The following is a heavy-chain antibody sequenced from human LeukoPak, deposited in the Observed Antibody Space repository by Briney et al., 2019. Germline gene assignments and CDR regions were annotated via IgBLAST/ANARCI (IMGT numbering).Heavy chain of an antibody. D-gene: IGHD3-16*01. CDR2: IYYSGST. V-gene: IGHV4-39*01. Sequence: SETLSLTCTVSGGSISSSSYYWGWIRQPPGKGLEWIGSIYYSGSTYYNPSLKSRVTISVDTSKNQFSLKLSSVTAADTAVYYCASPWGGYSYYYYYGMDVWGQGTTVTVSS. CDR1: GGSISSSSYY. CDR3: ASPWGGYSYYYYYGMDV. J-gene: IGHJ6*02.